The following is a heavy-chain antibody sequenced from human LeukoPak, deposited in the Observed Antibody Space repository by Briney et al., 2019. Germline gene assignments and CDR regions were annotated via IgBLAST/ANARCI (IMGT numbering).Heavy chain of an antibody. CDR2: IYPGDSDS. D-gene: IGHD6-19*01. J-gene: IGHJ4*02. CDR1: GYSFSTYW. CDR3: ARTKQWLLSRNPFEY. V-gene: IGHV5-51*01. Sequence: GESLKISCKGSGYSFSTYWIGWVRQMPGKGLEWMGIIYPGDSDSRDSPSFQGQVTISADKSISTVYLQWSSLKASDTAMYFCARTKQWLLSRNPFEYWGQGTLVTVSS.